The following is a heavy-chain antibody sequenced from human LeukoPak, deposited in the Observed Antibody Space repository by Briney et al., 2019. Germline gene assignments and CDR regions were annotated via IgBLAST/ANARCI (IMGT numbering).Heavy chain of an antibody. V-gene: IGHV3-48*03. J-gene: IGHJ4*02. CDR3: ARGGWNYVFNY. Sequence: GGSLRLSCAASGFTFNTYEMNWVRQAPGKGLEWVSYITSSGSTIYFADYVKGRFTISRDNGKNSLYLQMNSLRAEDTAVYYCARGGWNYVFNYWGQGTLVTVSS. CDR2: ITSSGSTI. D-gene: IGHD1-7*01. CDR1: GFTFNTYE.